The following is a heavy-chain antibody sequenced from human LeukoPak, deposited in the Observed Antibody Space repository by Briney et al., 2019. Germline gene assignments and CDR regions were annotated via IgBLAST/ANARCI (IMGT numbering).Heavy chain of an antibody. V-gene: IGHV3-30*18. CDR1: GITFSSYG. CDR3: AKDPGYSSSWGFDY. D-gene: IGHD6-13*01. Sequence: GGSLRLSCAASGITFSSYGMHWVRQAPGKGLEWVAVISYDGSNKYYADSVKGRFTISRDNSKNTLYLQMNSLRAEDTAVYYCAKDPGYSSSWGFDYWGQGTLVTVSS. CDR2: ISYDGSNK. J-gene: IGHJ4*02.